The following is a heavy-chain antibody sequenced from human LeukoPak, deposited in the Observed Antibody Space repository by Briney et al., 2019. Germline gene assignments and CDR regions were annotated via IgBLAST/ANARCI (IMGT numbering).Heavy chain of an antibody. CDR2: IIPILGIA. J-gene: IGHJ4*02. Sequence: SVKVSCKASGGTFSSYAISWVRQAPGQGLEWMGRIIPILGIANYAQKFQGRVTITADKSTSTAYMELSSLRSEDTAVYYCARGRSTGKFADLGYWGQGTLVTVSS. CDR1: GGTFSSYA. D-gene: IGHD3-10*01. V-gene: IGHV1-69*04. CDR3: ARGRSTGKFADLGY.